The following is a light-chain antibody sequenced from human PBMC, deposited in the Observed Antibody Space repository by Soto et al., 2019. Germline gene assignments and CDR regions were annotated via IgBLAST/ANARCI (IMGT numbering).Light chain of an antibody. CDR1: SSDFGDDKY. V-gene: IGLV2-14*01. J-gene: IGLJ1*01. CDR2: GVN. CDR3: QVWDSSSDHRV. Sequence: QSALTQPASVSGSPGQSITVSCTGSSSDFGDDKYVSWYQQQPGKGPNLLIYGVNSRPSGIPERFSGSNSGNTATLTISRVEAGDEADYYCQVWDSSSDHRVFGTGTKLTVL.